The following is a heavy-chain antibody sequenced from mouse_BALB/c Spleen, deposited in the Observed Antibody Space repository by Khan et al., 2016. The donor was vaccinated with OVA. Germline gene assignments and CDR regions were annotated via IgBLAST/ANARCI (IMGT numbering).Heavy chain of an antibody. V-gene: IGHV3-2*02. D-gene: IGHD1-1*01. CDR1: GYSITSDYA. CDR2: ISYSGST. J-gene: IGHJ4*01. Sequence: QLQESGPGLVKPSQSLSLTCTVTGYSITSDYAWNWIRQFPGNKLEWMGYISYSGSTSYNPSLKSRISITRDTSKNQFFLQLNSVTTEDTATYYCARKFPCTTVDAMDDWGQGTSVTVSS. CDR3: ARKFPCTTVDAMDD.